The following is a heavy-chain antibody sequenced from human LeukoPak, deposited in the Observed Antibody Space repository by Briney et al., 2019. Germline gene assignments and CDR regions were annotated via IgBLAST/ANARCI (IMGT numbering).Heavy chain of an antibody. CDR3: ARRYCSSTSCHNWFDP. Sequence: SETLSLTCTVSGGSVSSSSYYWGWIRQPPGKGLEWIGSIYYSGSTYYNPSLKSRVTISVDTSKNQFSLKLSSVTAADTAVYYCARRYCSSTSCHNWFDPWGQGTLVTVSS. CDR1: GGSVSSSSYY. CDR2: IYYSGST. D-gene: IGHD2-2*01. V-gene: IGHV4-39*01. J-gene: IGHJ5*02.